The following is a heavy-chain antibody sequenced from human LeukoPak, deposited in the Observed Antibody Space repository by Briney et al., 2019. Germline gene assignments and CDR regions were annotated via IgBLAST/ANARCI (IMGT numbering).Heavy chain of an antibody. CDR3: AREFEGAPGAFDF. V-gene: IGHV3-30*03. J-gene: IGHJ3*01. D-gene: IGHD1-26*01. CDR2: ITYDGSNK. CDR1: GFTFSSYG. Sequence: PGRSLRLSCAASGFTFSSYGMHWVRQAPGKGLEWVAVITYDGSNKYYADSMKGRSTISRDNSKNSLYLQMNSLRAEDTAVCYCAREFEGAPGAFDFWGHGTMVTVSS.